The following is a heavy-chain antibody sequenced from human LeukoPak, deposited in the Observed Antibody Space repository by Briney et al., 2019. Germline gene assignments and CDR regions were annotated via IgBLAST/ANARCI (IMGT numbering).Heavy chain of an antibody. D-gene: IGHD2-21*02. J-gene: IGHJ4*02. V-gene: IGHV3-23*01. Sequence: GGSLRLSCAASGFSFSSYAMNWVRQAPGKGLEWVSVICGSSSSTYYVDSVKGRFTISRDNSKNTLYLQMNRLRAEDTAVYYCAKAGPPGIPFDSWGQGTLVTVSS. CDR3: AKAGPPGIPFDS. CDR2: ICGSSSST. CDR1: GFSFSSYA.